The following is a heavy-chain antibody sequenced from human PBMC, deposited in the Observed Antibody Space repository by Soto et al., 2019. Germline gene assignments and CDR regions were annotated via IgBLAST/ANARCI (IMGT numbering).Heavy chain of an antibody. J-gene: IGHJ3*01. CDR1: GFIFSGYT. V-gene: IGHV3-21*06. Sequence: VQLVESWGGLVKPGGSLRLSFTASGFIFSGYTINWVGQAPGKWLDWVSSISGSGGYLYIADSMKGRITITRDNAQNSVHLQMNSLRVEDTAVYYCARAGLKPANAFDVWGQSTKANVSS. CDR3: ARAGLKPANAFDV. D-gene: IGHD2-2*01. CDR2: ISGSGGYL.